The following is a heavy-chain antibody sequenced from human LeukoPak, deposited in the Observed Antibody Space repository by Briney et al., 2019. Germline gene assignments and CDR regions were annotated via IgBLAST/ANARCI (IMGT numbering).Heavy chain of an antibody. CDR3: ARDLGYSSGPNY. CDR1: GFTFSSYS. Sequence: GGSLRLSCAASGFTFSSYSMNWVRRAPGKGLEWVSSISSSSSYIYYADSVKGRFTISRDNAKNSLYLQMNSLRAEDTAVYYCARDLGYSSGPNYWGQGTRVTVSS. D-gene: IGHD6-19*01. J-gene: IGHJ4*02. V-gene: IGHV3-21*01. CDR2: ISSSSSYI.